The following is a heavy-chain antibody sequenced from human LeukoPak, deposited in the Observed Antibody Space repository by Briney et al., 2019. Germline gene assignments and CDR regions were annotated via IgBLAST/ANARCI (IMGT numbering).Heavy chain of an antibody. D-gene: IGHD1-26*01. CDR3: ARQKWDRLTYYYYGMDV. V-gene: IGHV4-59*08. Sequence: SETLSLTCTVSGDSINNYYWSWIRQPPGKGLEWIGYVSYSGTPDYNPSLKSRVTISLDTSRNQFSLQLSSVTAADTAVYYCARQKWDRLTYYYYGMDVWGQGTTVTASS. CDR2: VSYSGTP. CDR1: GDSINNYY. J-gene: IGHJ6*02.